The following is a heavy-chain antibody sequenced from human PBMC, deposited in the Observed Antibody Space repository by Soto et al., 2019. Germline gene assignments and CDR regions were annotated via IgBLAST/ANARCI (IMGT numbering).Heavy chain of an antibody. D-gene: IGHD3-9*01. J-gene: IGHJ6*02. CDR3: AGDRGVYYDILTGYQNYGMDV. CDR2: IIPIFGTA. CDR1: GGTFSSYA. Sequence: QVQLVQSGAEVKKPGSSVKVSCKASGGTFSSYAISWVRQAPGQGLEWMGGIIPIFGTANYAQKFQGRVTIIADESTSRAYMEVSSLRSEDTAVYYCAGDRGVYYDILTGYQNYGMDVWGQGTTVTVCS. V-gene: IGHV1-69*01.